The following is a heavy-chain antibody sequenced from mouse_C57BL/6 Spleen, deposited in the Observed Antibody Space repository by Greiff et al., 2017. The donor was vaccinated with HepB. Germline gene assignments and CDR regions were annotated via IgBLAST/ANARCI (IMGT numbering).Heavy chain of an antibody. Sequence: QVQLKQSGAELVKPGASVKISCKASGYAFSSYWMNWVKQRPGKGLEWIGQIYPGDGDTNYNGKFKGKATLTADKSSSTAYMQLSSLTSEDSAVYFCARSRRGGYYAMDYWGQGTSVTVSS. V-gene: IGHV1-80*01. CDR3: ARSRRGGYYAMDY. CDR2: IYPGDGDT. J-gene: IGHJ4*01. CDR1: GYAFSSYW.